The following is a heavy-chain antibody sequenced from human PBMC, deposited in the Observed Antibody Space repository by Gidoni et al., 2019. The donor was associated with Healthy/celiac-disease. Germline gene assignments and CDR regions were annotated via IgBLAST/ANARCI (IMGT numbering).Heavy chain of an antibody. CDR2: IYWDDDK. CDR3: AHYYYDSGGYYYLVFDY. D-gene: IGHD3-22*01. J-gene: IGHJ4*02. V-gene: IGHV2-5*02. Sequence: QITLKESGPTLVKPTQTLTLTCTFSGFSLITSGVGVGWIRQPPGKALEWLALIYWDDDKRYSPSLKNRLTITKDTSKNQVVLTMTNMDPVDTATYYCAHYYYDSGGYYYLVFDYWGQGTLVTVSS. CDR1: GFSLITSGVG.